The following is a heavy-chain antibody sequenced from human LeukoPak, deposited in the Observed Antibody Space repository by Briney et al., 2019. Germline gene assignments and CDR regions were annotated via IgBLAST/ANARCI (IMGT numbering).Heavy chain of an antibody. V-gene: IGHV1-46*01. Sequence: GASVKVSCKASGYTFTTYYMHWVRQAPGQGLEWMGAINPSGGSTSYAQKFQGRPTMTRDTSTSTVYMDLSSLRSEDTAVYYCAGGGYYYDSSTLDYWGQGTLVTVSS. CDR3: AGGGYYYDSSTLDY. D-gene: IGHD3-22*01. J-gene: IGHJ4*02. CDR1: GYTFTTYY. CDR2: INPSGGST.